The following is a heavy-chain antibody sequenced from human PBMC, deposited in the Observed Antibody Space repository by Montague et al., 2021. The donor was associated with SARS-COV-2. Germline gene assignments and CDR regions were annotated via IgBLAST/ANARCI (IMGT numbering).Heavy chain of an antibody. D-gene: IGHD6-19*01. V-gene: IGHV4-39*01. J-gene: IGHJ6*02. CDR3: ATVGSSGWESDYYYYGMDV. Sequence: SQTLSLTCTVSGGSISSSSYYWGWIRQPPGKGLEWIGSIYYSGSTYYNPSLKSRVTISVDTSKNQFSLKLSSVTAADTAVYYCATVGSSGWESDYYYYGMDVWGQGTTVTVSS. CDR2: IYYSGST. CDR1: GGSISSSSYY.